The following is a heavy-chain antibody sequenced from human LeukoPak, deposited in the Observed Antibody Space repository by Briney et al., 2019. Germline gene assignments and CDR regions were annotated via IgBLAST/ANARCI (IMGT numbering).Heavy chain of an antibody. D-gene: IGHD3-3*01. V-gene: IGHV4-61*02. J-gene: IGHJ5*02. CDR2: IYTSGST. CDR3: AREWGGYYQPNWFDP. Sequence: PSETLSLTCTVSGGSISSGSYYWSWIRQPAGKGLEWIGRIYTSGSTNYNPSLKSRVTISVDTSKNQFSLKLSSVTAADTAVYYCAREWGGYYQPNWFDPWGQGTLVTVSS. CDR1: GGSISSGSYY.